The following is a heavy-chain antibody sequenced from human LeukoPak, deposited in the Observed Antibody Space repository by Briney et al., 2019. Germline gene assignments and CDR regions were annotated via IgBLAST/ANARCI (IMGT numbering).Heavy chain of an antibody. J-gene: IGHJ4*02. Sequence: GRSLRLSRAASGFTFSSYAMSWVRQAPGKGLEWVSAISGSGGSTYYADSVKGRFTISRDNSKNTLYLQMNSLRAEDTAVYYCARHPLDTYYDFWSGGEYYFDYWGQGTLVTVSS. CDR3: ARHPLDTYYDFWSGGEYYFDY. CDR2: ISGSGGST. V-gene: IGHV3-23*01. D-gene: IGHD3-3*01. CDR1: GFTFSSYA.